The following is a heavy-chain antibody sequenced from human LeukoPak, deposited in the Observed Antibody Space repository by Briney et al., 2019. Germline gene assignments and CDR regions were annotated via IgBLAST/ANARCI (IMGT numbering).Heavy chain of an antibody. CDR3: ARSPRYYYGSGSYYNFMDV. J-gene: IGHJ6*03. V-gene: IGHV3-20*04. Sequence: GGSLRLSCAAYGFTFDDYGMSWVRQAPGKGLEWVSSINWNGGSTGYADSVKGRFTISRDNAKNSLYLQMNSLRAEDTALYYCARSPRYYYGSGSYYNFMDVWGKGTTVTVSS. D-gene: IGHD3-10*01. CDR2: INWNGGST. CDR1: GFTFDDYG.